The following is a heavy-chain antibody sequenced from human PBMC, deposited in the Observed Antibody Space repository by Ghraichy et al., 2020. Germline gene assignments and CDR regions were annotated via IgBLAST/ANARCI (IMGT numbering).Heavy chain of an antibody. V-gene: IGHV3-15*01. CDR1: GFIFSNAW. CDR3: TTLFHGSGSPVDY. Sequence: GGSLRLSCAASGFIFSNAWMSWVRQAPGKGLEWVGRIKSRTDGGTREYAAPVKGRFTISRDDSKNTLYLQMNSLKIEDTAVYYCTTLFHGSGSPVDYWGQGILVTVSS. D-gene: IGHD3-10*01. J-gene: IGHJ4*02. CDR2: IKSRTDGGTR.